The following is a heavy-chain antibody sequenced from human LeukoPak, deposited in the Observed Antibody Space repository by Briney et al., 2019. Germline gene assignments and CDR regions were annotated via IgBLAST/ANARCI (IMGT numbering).Heavy chain of an antibody. CDR1: GFTFSSYG. CDR2: ISYDGSNK. Sequence: GRSLRLSWAASGFTFSSYGMHWVRQAPGKGLEWVAVISYDGSNKYYADSVKGRFTISRDNSKNTLYLQMNSLRAEDTAVYYYAKDISFVDTAMVKTYYYYGMDVWGQGTTVTVSS. CDR3: AKDISFVDTAMVKTYYYYGMDV. D-gene: IGHD5-18*01. J-gene: IGHJ6*02. V-gene: IGHV3-30*18.